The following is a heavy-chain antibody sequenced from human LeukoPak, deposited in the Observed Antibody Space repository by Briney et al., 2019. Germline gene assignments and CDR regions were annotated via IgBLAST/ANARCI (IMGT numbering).Heavy chain of an antibody. D-gene: IGHD6-13*01. V-gene: IGHV3-20*04. CDR2: INWNGGST. CDR1: GFTFDDYG. CDR3: ATDRGYSTFDY. Sequence: GGSLRLSCAASGFTFDDYGMSWVRQAPGKGLEWVSGINWNGGSTGYADSVKGRFTISRDNARNSLYLQMTSLRAEDTALYYCATDRGYSTFDYWGQGTLVTVSS. J-gene: IGHJ4*02.